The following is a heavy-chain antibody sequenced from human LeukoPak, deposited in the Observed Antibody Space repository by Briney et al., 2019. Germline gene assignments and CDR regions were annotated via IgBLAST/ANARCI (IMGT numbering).Heavy chain of an antibody. CDR3: AKTRPLDSSSWSHGDY. D-gene: IGHD6-13*01. CDR1: GFTFSSHA. J-gene: IGHJ4*02. V-gene: IGHV3-23*01. Sequence: GGSLRLSCVASGFTFSSHAMTWVRQAPGKGLEWVSAISISGDTTYYADAVKGRFTISRDNSKNTLYLQMNSLRAEDTAVYYCAKTRPLDSSSWSHGDYWGQGTLVTVSS. CDR2: ISISGDTT.